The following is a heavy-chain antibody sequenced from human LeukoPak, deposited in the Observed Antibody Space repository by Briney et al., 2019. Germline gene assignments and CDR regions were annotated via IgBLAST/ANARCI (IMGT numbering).Heavy chain of an antibody. CDR1: GYTFTSYG. D-gene: IGHD3-10*01. V-gene: IGHV1-18*01. Sequence: ASVKVSCKASGYTFTSYGISWVRQAPGQGLEWMGWISAYNGNTNYAQKLQGRVTMTTDTSTSTAYMELRSLGSDDTAVYYCARGLSEVRGVISRGYYYYYMDVWGQGTLVTVSS. CDR2: ISAYNGNT. CDR3: ARGLSEVRGVISRGYYYYYMDV. J-gene: IGHJ6*03.